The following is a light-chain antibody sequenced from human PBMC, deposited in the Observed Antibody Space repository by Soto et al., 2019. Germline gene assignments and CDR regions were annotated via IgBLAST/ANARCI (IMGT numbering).Light chain of an antibody. CDR2: VVS. J-gene: IGLJ2*01. CDR3: CSYAGTDTLI. V-gene: IGLV2-11*01. Sequence: QSVLTQPRSVSGSPGQSVTISCTGTSSDVGGYNYVSWYQQHPGKAPIVMIYVVSKRLSGVPDRFSGSKSGNTASLTISGLQAGDEADYYCCSYAGTDTLIFGGGTKLTVL. CDR1: SSDVGGYNY.